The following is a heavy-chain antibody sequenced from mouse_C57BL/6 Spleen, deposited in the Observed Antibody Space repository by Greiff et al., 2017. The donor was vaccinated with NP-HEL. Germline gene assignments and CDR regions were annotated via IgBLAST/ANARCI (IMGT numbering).Heavy chain of an antibody. CDR3: ANSYYSNFWFAY. J-gene: IGHJ3*01. V-gene: IGHV1-78*01. D-gene: IGHD2-5*01. Sequence: QVQLKESDAELVKPGASVKISCKVSGYTFTDHTIHWMKQRPAQGLEWIGYIYPRDGSTKYNEKFTGKATLTADKSSSTAYMQLNSLTSEDSAVYFCANSYYSNFWFAYWGQGTLVTVSA. CDR1: GYTFTDHT. CDR2: IYPRDGST.